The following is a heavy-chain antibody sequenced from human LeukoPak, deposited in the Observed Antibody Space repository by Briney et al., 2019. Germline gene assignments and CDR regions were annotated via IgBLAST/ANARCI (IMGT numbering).Heavy chain of an antibody. CDR3: ARQWPTSLVNNWFDP. D-gene: IGHD2-8*02. J-gene: IGHJ5*02. CDR1: GGSITSYY. V-gene: IGHV4-59*08. CDR2: IYHSGST. Sequence: PSETLSLTCTVSGGSITSYYWSWIRQPPGKGLEWIGSIYHSGSTYYNPSLKSRVTISVDTSKNQFSLKLNSVTAADTAVYYCARQWPTSLVNNWFDPWGQGTLVTVSS.